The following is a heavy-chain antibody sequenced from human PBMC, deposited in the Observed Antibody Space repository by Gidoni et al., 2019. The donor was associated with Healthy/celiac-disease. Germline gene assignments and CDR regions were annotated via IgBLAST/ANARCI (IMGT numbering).Heavy chain of an antibody. CDR3: AKDLPAYDFWSGYPGDYFDY. Sequence: EVQLLESGGGLVQPGGSLRLSCAASGFTFSSYAMSWVRQAPGKGLEWVSAISGSGGSTYYADSVKGRFTISRDNSKNTLCLQMNSLRAEDTAVYYCAKDLPAYDFWSGYPGDYFDYWGQGTLVTVSS. CDR2: ISGSGGST. J-gene: IGHJ4*02. V-gene: IGHV3-23*01. D-gene: IGHD3-3*01. CDR1: GFTFSSYA.